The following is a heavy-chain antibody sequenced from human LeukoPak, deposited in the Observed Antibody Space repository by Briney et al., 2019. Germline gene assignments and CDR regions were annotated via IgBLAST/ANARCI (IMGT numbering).Heavy chain of an antibody. CDR3: ARGSNPHLIFDY. CDR2: IKKDGSEK. D-gene: IGHD2-2*01. V-gene: IGHV3-7*01. CDR1: GFIFSNYW. J-gene: IGHJ4*02. Sequence: QPGGSLRLSCAASGFIFSNYWMSWVRQAPGKGLEWVANIKKDGSEKHYVDSVKGRFTISRDNAKNSLYLQMNCLRVEDTAVYYCARGSNPHLIFDYWGQGTLVTVSS.